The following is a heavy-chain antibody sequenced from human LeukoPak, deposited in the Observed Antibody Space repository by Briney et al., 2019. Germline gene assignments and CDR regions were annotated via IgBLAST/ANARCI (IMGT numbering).Heavy chain of an antibody. J-gene: IGHJ4*02. CDR2: IKRKIDGGTT. Sequence: PGGSLRLSCAASGFIFSNAWMSWVRQAPGKGLEWVGRIKRKIDGGTTDYAAPVKGRFTISRDDSKSIAYPQMNSLKTEDTAVYSCAREGNYYGSGSYDYWGQGTLVTVSS. CDR1: GFIFSNAW. CDR3: AREGNYYGSGSYDY. D-gene: IGHD3-10*01. V-gene: IGHV3-15*01.